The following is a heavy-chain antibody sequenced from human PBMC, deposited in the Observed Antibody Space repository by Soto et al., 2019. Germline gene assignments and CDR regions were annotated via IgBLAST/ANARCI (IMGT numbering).Heavy chain of an antibody. CDR2: INAGNGNT. V-gene: IGHV1-3*01. Sequence: GASVKVSCKASGYTFTSYAMHWVRQAPGQRLEWMGWINAGNGNTKYSQKFQGRVTITRDTSASTAYMELSSLRSEDTAVYYCARDQVDGYYALNYYYYGMDVWGQGTTVTAP. D-gene: IGHD3-22*01. CDR1: GYTFTSYA. CDR3: ARDQVDGYYALNYYYYGMDV. J-gene: IGHJ6*02.